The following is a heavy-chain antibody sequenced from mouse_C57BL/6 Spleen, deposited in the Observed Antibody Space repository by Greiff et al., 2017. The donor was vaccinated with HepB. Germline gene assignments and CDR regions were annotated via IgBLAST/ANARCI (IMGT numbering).Heavy chain of an antibody. D-gene: IGHD3-2*02. Sequence: QVQLQQPGAELVKPGASVKLSCKASGYTFTSYWMHWVKQRPGQGLEWIGMIHPNSGSTNYNEKFKSKATLTVDKSSSTAYMQLSSLTSEDSAVYYCARSSSGSAWFAYWGQVTLVTVSA. J-gene: IGHJ3*01. CDR2: IHPNSGST. CDR1: GYTFTSYW. CDR3: ARSSSGSAWFAY. V-gene: IGHV1-64*01.